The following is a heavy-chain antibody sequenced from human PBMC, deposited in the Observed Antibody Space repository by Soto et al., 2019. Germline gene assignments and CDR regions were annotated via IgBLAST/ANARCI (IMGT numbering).Heavy chain of an antibody. D-gene: IGHD6-6*01. CDR2: IKQDGSEK. CDR3: ARDDVNVYSSSSDMGFDY. V-gene: IGHV3-7*01. CDR1: GFTFSSYW. J-gene: IGHJ4*02. Sequence: GGSLRLSCAASGFTFSSYWMSWVRQAPGKGLEWVANIKQDGSEKYYVDSVKGRFTISRDNAKNSLYLQMNSLRAEDTAVYYCARDDVNVYSSSSDMGFDYWGQGTLVTVSS.